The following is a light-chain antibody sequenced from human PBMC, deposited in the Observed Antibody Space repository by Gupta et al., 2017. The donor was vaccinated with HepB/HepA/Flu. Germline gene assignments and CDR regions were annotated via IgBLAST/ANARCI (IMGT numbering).Light chain of an antibody. CDR2: GAS. CDR1: QSVSSN. V-gene: IGKV3-15*01. CDR3: QQYNNWPPLT. Sequence: IVLTHSPPTLSVSPGERATLSCRASQSVSSNLAWYQQKPGQAPRLLIYGASTRATGIPARFSGSGSGTEFTLTISSLQSEDFAVYYCQQYNNWPPLTFGGGTKVEIK. J-gene: IGKJ4*01.